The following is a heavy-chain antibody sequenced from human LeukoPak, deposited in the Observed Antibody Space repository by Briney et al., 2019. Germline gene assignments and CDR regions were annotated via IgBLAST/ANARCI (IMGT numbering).Heavy chain of an antibody. CDR1: GGSISSYY. Sequence: KPSETLSLTCTVSGGSISSYYWSWIRQPPGKGLEWIGYIYYSGSTNYNPSLKSRVTISVDTSKNQFSLKLSSVTAADTAVYYCARNYDSSGYYYVGYWGQGTLVTVSS. V-gene: IGHV4-59*01. D-gene: IGHD3-22*01. J-gene: IGHJ4*02. CDR2: IYYSGST. CDR3: ARNYDSSGYYYVGY.